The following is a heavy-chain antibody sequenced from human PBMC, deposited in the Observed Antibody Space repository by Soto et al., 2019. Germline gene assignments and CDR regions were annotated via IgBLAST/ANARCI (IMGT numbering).Heavy chain of an antibody. CDR2: IGGSGGST. V-gene: IGHV3-23*01. CDR3: AKDRVGETNLGRYFDH. Sequence: GGSLRLSCAASGLTFSRYAMSWVRQVPGKGLEWVSAIGGSGGSTFYADSVKGRFTISRDNSKNTVYLQMNSLRGEDTAVYYCAKDRVGETNLGRYFDHWGQGTLVTVSS. D-gene: IGHD1-26*01. J-gene: IGHJ4*02. CDR1: GLTFSRYA.